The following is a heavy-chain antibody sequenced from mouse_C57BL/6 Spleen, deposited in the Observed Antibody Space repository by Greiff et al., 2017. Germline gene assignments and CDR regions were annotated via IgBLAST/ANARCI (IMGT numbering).Heavy chain of an antibody. CDR2: IYWDDDK. D-gene: IGHD2-4*01. Sequence: QVQLQQSGPGILQSSQTLSLTCSFSGFSLSTSGMGVSWIRQPSGKGLEWLAHIYWDDDKRYNPSLKSRLTISKDTSRNQVFLKITSVDTADTSTYYFARRAGIDYDYDGGNYFDYWGQGTTLTVSS. CDR3: ARRAGIDYDYDGGNYFDY. J-gene: IGHJ2*01. V-gene: IGHV8-12*01. CDR1: GFSLSTSGMG.